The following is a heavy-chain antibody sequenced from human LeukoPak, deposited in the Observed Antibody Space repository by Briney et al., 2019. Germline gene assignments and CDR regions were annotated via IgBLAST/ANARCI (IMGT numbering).Heavy chain of an antibody. CDR2: IIPIFGTA. Sequence: SVKVSCKASGGTFSSYAISWVRQAPGQGLEWMGGIIPIFGTANYAQKFQGRVTITTDESTSTAYMELSSLRSEDTAVYYCASVSTSSGWYTKYFQHWGQGTLVTVSS. V-gene: IGHV1-69*05. D-gene: IGHD6-19*01. J-gene: IGHJ1*01. CDR1: GGTFSSYA. CDR3: ASVSTSSGWYTKYFQH.